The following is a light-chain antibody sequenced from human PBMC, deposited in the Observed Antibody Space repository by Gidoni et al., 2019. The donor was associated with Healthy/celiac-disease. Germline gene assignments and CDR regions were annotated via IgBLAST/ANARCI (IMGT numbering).Light chain of an antibody. CDR3: MQALQTPRT. V-gene: IGKV2-28*01. CDR2: LGS. Sequence: VVPGSELTMRGSPGEPASISCRSSQSHLHSNGYNYLDWYLQTPGQSPPLLIYLGSTRASGVHDRFSGSGSGRDFALKLSRVEAGDVGVDYCMQALQTPRTFGQGTKLEIK. CDR1: QSHLHSNGYNY. J-gene: IGKJ2*01.